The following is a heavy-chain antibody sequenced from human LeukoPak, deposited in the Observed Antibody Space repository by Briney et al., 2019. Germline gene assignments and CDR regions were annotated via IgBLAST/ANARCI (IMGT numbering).Heavy chain of an antibody. CDR3: ARADLINYYDSSGYYSRFDY. CDR2: ITTYNGNT. J-gene: IGHJ4*02. Sequence: GASVTVSCKASGYTFTSYGISWVRRAPGQGLEWMGWITTYNGNTNYPQKYQGRVTMTTDTSTSTAYMELRSLRSDDTAVYYCARADLINYYDSSGYYSRFDYWGQGTLVTVSS. V-gene: IGHV1-18*01. D-gene: IGHD3-22*01. CDR1: GYTFTSYG.